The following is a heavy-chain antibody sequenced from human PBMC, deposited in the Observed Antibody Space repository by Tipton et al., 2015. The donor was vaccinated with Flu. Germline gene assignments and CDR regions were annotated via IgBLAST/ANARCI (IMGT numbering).Heavy chain of an antibody. CDR3: AWWGVEAGLDY. V-gene: IGHV3-7*01. D-gene: IGHD2-15*01. CDR2: IEPGGSET. CDR1: RFTFSTYW. Sequence: SLRLSCAASRFTFSTYWMGWVRQAPGKGLEWVANIEPGGSETYYVDSVKGRFTISRDNAKNSLSLQMNTLTAEDTAVYYCAWWGVEAGLDYWGQGTLVTVSS. J-gene: IGHJ4*02.